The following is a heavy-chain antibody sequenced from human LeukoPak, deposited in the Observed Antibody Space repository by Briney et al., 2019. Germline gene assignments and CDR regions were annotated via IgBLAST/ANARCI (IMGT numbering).Heavy chain of an antibody. CDR2: ISSSSSYI. Sequence: GESLRLSCAASGFTFSSYSMNWVLQAPGKGLEWVSSISSSSSYIYYADSVKGRFTISRDNAKNSLYLQMNSLRAEDTAVYYCARDVYTTHDNFDYWGQGTLVTVSS. V-gene: IGHV3-21*01. CDR3: ARDVYTTHDNFDY. D-gene: IGHD1-26*01. CDR1: GFTFSSYS. J-gene: IGHJ4*02.